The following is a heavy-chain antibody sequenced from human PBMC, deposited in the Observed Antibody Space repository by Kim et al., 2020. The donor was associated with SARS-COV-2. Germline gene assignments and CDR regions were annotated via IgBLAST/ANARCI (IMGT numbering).Heavy chain of an antibody. V-gene: IGHV4-30-2*01. J-gene: IGHJ4*02. CDR2: IYHSGST. CDR1: GGSISSGDYS. Sequence: SQTLSLTCAVSGGSISSGDYSWSWIRQPPGKGLEWIGYIYHSGSTYYNPSLKSRVTISVDRSKDQFSLKLNSVTAADTAVYYCARGGDYSSSMYYWGQGT. CDR3: ARGGDYSSSMYY. D-gene: IGHD6-6*01.